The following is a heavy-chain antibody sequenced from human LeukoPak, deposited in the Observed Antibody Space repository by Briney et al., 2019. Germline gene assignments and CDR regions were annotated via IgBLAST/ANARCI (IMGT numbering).Heavy chain of an antibody. V-gene: IGHV4-4*09. Sequence: TSETLSLTCTVSGGSIGSHYWSWIRQSPGKGLEWIAYIYTSGSTNYNPSLKSRVTISVDTSKRQFSLKLRSVTAADTAVYYCARDGGYCGGDCFVDVWGKGTTVTVSS. CDR2: IYTSGST. CDR3: ARDGGYCGGDCFVDV. CDR1: GGSIGSHY. J-gene: IGHJ6*04. D-gene: IGHD2-21*02.